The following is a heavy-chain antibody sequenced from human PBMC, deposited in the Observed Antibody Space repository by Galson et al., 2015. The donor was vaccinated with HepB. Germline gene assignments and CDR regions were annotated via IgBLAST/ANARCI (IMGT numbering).Heavy chain of an antibody. Sequence: SLGLSCASSGFMFSTYGMHWVRQAPGKGLEWVAVIFYDGSNRYYADSVKGRFTISRDNSKNTLYLQTNSVRAEDTAVYYCAKSESFGEDVDVAFDPWGQGTLVIVSS. D-gene: IGHD3-10*01. V-gene: IGHV3-33*06. CDR1: GFMFSTYG. CDR3: AKSESFGEDVDVAFDP. J-gene: IGHJ5*02. CDR2: IFYDGSNR.